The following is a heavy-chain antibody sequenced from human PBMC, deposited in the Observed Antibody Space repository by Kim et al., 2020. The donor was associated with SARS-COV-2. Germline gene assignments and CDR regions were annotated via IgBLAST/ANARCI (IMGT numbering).Heavy chain of an antibody. Sequence: GGSLRLSCAASGFTFSSYAMHWVRQAPGKGLEWVAVISYDGSNKYYADSVKGRFTISRDNSKNTLYLQMNSLRAEDTAVYYCARDTTMAGDFDYWGQGTLVTVSS. V-gene: IGHV3-30-3*01. J-gene: IGHJ4*02. CDR2: ISYDGSNK. D-gene: IGHD3-10*01. CDR3: ARDTTMAGDFDY. CDR1: GFTFSSYA.